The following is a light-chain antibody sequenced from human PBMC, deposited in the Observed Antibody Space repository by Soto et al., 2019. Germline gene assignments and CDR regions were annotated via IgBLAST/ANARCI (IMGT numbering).Light chain of an antibody. CDR2: GAS. CDR3: QKYNKWPRT. V-gene: IGKV3-15*01. J-gene: IGKJ1*01. Sequence: EIVMTHSPATLSVSPGERATLSCRASQSVITNLAWYQQKPGQAPRLRIYGASTRAAIIPARFSGSGSGTEFTHTISSLQSEDFAVYYCQKYNKWPRTFGQGTKVDIK. CDR1: QSVITN.